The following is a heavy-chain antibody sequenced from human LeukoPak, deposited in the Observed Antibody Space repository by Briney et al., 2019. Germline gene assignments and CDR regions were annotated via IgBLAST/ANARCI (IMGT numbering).Heavy chain of an antibody. V-gene: IGHV1-8*01. CDR2: MNPNSGNT. Sequence: ASVKVSCKASGYTFTSYDINWVRHATGQGLEWMGWMNPNSGNTGYAQKFQGRVTMTRNTSISTAYMELSRLRSEDTAVYYCARVGSGTPEDYFDYWGQGTLVTVSS. J-gene: IGHJ4*02. CDR1: GYTFTSYD. D-gene: IGHD1-26*01. CDR3: ARVGSGTPEDYFDY.